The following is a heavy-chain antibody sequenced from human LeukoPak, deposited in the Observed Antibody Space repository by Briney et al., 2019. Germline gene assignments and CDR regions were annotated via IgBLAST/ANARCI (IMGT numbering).Heavy chain of an antibody. V-gene: IGHV4-59*08. Sequence: SETLSLTCTVSGGSISSYYWSWIRQPPGKGLEWIGYIYYSGSTNYNPSLKSRVTISVDTSKNQFSLKLSSVTAADTAVYYCARHLGYCSSTSCHPSWFDPWGQGTLVTVSS. CDR2: IYYSGST. D-gene: IGHD2-2*01. CDR3: ARHLGYCSSTSCHPSWFDP. CDR1: GGSISSYY. J-gene: IGHJ5*02.